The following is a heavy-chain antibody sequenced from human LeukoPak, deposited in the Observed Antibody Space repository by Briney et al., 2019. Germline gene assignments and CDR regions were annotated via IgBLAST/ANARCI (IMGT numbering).Heavy chain of an antibody. CDR1: GYTFTSYA. CDR3: ARDSTTGTTYY. D-gene: IGHD1-1*01. CDR2: INAGNGNT. Sequence: ASVKVSCKASGYTFTSYAMNWVRQAPGQGLEWMGWINAGNGNTKYSQKFQGRVTITRDTSASTAYMELSSLRSEDTAVYYCARDSTTGTTYYWGQGTLVTVSS. V-gene: IGHV1-3*01. J-gene: IGHJ4*02.